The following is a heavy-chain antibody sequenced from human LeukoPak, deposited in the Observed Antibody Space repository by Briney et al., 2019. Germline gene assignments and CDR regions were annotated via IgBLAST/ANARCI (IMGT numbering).Heavy chain of an antibody. CDR1: GFTFSNYA. V-gene: IGHV3-23*01. D-gene: IGHD3-10*01. J-gene: IGHJ4*02. Sequence: HSGGSLRLSCAASGFTFSNYAMSWVRQAPGKGLEWVSAISGSGGSTYYADSVKGRFTISRDNSKNTLYLQMNSLRAEDTAVYYCAKDHVRWFGENYFDYWGQGTLVTVSS. CDR3: AKDHVRWFGENYFDY. CDR2: ISGSGGST.